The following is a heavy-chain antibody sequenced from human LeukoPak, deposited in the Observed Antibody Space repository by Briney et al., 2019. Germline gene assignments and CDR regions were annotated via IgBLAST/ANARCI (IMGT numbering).Heavy chain of an antibody. CDR2: ISYDGSNK. Sequence: PGGSLRLSCAASGFTFSNYGMHWVRQAPGKGLEWVAVISYDGSNKYYADSVKGRFTISRDNSKNTLYLQMNSLRAEDTAVYYCANGVGALDYWGQGTLVTVSS. CDR3: ANGVGALDY. J-gene: IGHJ4*02. V-gene: IGHV3-30*18. D-gene: IGHD1-26*01. CDR1: GFTFSNYG.